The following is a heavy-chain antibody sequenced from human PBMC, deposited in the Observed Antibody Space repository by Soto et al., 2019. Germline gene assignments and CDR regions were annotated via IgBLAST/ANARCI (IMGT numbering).Heavy chain of an antibody. D-gene: IGHD2-2*02. Sequence: EVQLLESGGGLVQPGGSLRLSCAASGFTFSSYAMSWVRQAPGKGLEWVSAISGSGGSTYYADSVKGRFTISRDNSKNTLYLQMNSLRAEDTAVYYCAKDGRGYCSSTSCYTDYYYGMDVW. CDR3: AKDGRGYCSSTSCYTDYYYGMDV. CDR1: GFTFSSYA. V-gene: IGHV3-23*01. CDR2: ISGSGGST. J-gene: IGHJ6*01.